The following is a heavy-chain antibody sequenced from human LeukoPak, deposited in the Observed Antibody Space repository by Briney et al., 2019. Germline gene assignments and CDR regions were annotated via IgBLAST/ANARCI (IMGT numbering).Heavy chain of an antibody. V-gene: IGHV1-69*05. J-gene: IGHJ4*02. CDR1: GGTFSSYA. CDR3: ARDRSGSYWRWDFDY. Sequence: SVKVSCKASGGTFSSYAISWVRQAPGQGLEWMGGIIPIFGTANYAQKFQGRVTITTDESTSTAYMELSSLRSEDTAVYYCARDRSGSYWRWDFDYWGQGTLLTVSS. CDR2: IIPIFGTA. D-gene: IGHD1-26*01.